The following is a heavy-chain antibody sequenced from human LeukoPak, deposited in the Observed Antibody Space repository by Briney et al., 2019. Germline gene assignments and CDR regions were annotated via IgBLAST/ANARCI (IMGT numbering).Heavy chain of an antibody. D-gene: IGHD5-18*01. CDR2: INPNSGGT. CDR3: ARDPEGGYSYGDFDY. V-gene: IGHV1-2*02. J-gene: IGHJ4*02. Sequence: GASVKVSCKASGYTFTRYYMHWVRQAPGQGLEWMGGINPNSGGTNYAQKFQGRVTMTRDTSISTAYMELSRLRSDDTAVYYCARDPEGGYSYGDFDYWGQGTLVTVSS. CDR1: GYTFTRYY.